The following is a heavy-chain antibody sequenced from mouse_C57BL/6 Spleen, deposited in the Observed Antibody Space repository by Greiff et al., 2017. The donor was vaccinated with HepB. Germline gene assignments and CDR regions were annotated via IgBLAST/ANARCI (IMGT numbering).Heavy chain of an antibody. CDR1: GFTFSSYG. D-gene: IGHD2-5*01. V-gene: IGHV5-6*01. J-gene: IGHJ1*03. Sequence: EVQRVESGGDLVKPGGSLKLSCAASGFTFSSYGMSWVRQTPDKRLEWVATISSGGSYTYYPDSVKGRFTISRDNAKNTLYLQMSSLKSEDTAMYYCARQKGYSNYWYFDVWGTGTTVTVSS. CDR2: ISSGGSYT. CDR3: ARQKGYSNYWYFDV.